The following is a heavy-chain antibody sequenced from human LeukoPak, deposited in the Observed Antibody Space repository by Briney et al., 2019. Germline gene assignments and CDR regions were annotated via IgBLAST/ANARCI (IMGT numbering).Heavy chain of an antibody. J-gene: IGHJ4*02. CDR2: INHSGST. CDR3: ARGREELVVPAYYFDY. V-gene: IGHV4-34*01. D-gene: IGHD2-2*01. Sequence: SETLSLTCAVYGGSFSGYYWSWIRQPPGKGLEWIGEINHSGSTNYNPSLESRVTISVDTSKNQFSLKLSSVTAADTAVYYCARGREELVVPAYYFDYWGQGTLVTVSS. CDR1: GGSFSGYY.